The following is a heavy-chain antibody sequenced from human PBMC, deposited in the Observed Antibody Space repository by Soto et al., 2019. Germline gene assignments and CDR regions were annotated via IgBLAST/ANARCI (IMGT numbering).Heavy chain of an antibody. CDR1: GGSVSSGSYY. J-gene: IGHJ3*02. V-gene: IGHV4-61*01. Sequence: QVQLQESGPGLVKPSETLSLTCTVSGGSVSSGSYYWSWIRQPPGKGLEWIGYIYYSGSTNYNPSIKSRVTISVHTSKNQFSLKLRSVTAADTAVYYCARDSRDGYNYGDAFDIWGQGTMVTVSS. CDR3: ARDSRDGYNYGDAFDI. D-gene: IGHD5-12*01. CDR2: IYYSGST.